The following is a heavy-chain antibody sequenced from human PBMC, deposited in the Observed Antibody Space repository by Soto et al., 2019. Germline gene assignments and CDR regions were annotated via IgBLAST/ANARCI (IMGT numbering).Heavy chain of an antibody. Sequence: SETLSLTCSVSGASISSTSYHWGWIRQSPAKGLEWIGSLYYSGGTYYNPSLKSRVTMSVDTSKNDFFLKLNSVTAADTAVYYCGGRVGAPPPRFWGQGTLVTVSS. CDR1: GASISSTSYH. D-gene: IGHD1-26*01. CDR3: GGRVGAPPPRF. J-gene: IGHJ4*02. V-gene: IGHV4-39*02. CDR2: LYYSGGT.